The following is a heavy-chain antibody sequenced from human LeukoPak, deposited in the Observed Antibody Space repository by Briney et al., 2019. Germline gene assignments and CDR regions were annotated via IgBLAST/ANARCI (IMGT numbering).Heavy chain of an antibody. V-gene: IGHV3-23*01. CDR3: ASWSSGYYLIDAFDI. Sequence: GGSLRLSCAASGFTFSNYAMSWVRQAPGKGLEWVSAISGSGDNTYYADSVKGRFTISRDNSKNTLYLQMNSLRAEDTAVYYCASWSSGYYLIDAFDIWGQGTMVTVSS. CDR1: GFTFSNYA. CDR2: ISGSGDNT. J-gene: IGHJ3*02. D-gene: IGHD3-22*01.